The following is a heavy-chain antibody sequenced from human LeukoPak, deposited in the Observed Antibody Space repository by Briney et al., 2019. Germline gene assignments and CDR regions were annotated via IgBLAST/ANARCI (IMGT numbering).Heavy chain of an antibody. V-gene: IGHV4-34*01. CDR1: GGSFSGYY. J-gene: IGHJ5*02. Sequence: PSETQSLTCAVYGGSFSGYYWSWIRQPPGKGLEWIGEINHSGSTNYNPSLKSRVTISVDTSKNQFSLKLSSVTAADTAVYYCARGSSSSWYFWFDPWGQGTLVTVSS. CDR2: INHSGST. CDR3: ARGSSSSWYFWFDP. D-gene: IGHD6-13*01.